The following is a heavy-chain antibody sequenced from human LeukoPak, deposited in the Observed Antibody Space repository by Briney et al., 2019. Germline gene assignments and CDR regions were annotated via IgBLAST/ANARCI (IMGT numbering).Heavy chain of an antibody. D-gene: IGHD2-2*01. CDR3: ARVAAIVGVPAAEN. CDR2: ISADNGNT. Sequence: ASVKVSCKASGYSFPSYGISWVRQAPGQGLEWMGWISADNGNTNYAQKLQGRVTMTTDTSTSTAYMELRSLRSDDTAVYYCARVAAIVGVPAAENWGQGTLVTVSS. CDR1: GYSFPSYG. V-gene: IGHV1-18*01. J-gene: IGHJ4*02.